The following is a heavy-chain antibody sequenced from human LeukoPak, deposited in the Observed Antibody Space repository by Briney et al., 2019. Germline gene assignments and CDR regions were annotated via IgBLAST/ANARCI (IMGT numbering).Heavy chain of an antibody. J-gene: IGHJ4*02. D-gene: IGHD2-2*01. V-gene: IGHV3-48*01. CDR1: GFTFSSYT. Sequence: GGSLRLSCAASGFTFSSYTMNWVRQPPGKGLEWVSNIGTSSTTLYYADSVKGRFTISRDNAKNSLYLQMNSLRAEDTAVYYCARGSSTPDYWGQGTLVTVSS. CDR2: IGTSSTTL. CDR3: ARGSSTPDY.